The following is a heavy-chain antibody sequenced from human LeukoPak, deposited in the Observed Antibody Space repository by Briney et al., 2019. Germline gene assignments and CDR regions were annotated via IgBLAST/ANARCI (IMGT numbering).Heavy chain of an antibody. Sequence: PGGSLRLSCAASGFTVSSNFMSWVRQAPGKGLEWVSVIYSGGSTYYADSVKGRFTISRDNSKNTVYLQMNNLRAEDTAIYYCAKAPSGSYYPGYLDFWGQGTLVTVSS. CDR2: IYSGGST. J-gene: IGHJ4*02. V-gene: IGHV3-53*01. D-gene: IGHD1-26*01. CDR3: AKAPSGSYYPGYLDF. CDR1: GFTVSSNF.